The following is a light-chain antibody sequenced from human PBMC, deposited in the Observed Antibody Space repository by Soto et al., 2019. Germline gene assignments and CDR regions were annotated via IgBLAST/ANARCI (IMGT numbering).Light chain of an antibody. CDR2: SAS. J-gene: IGKJ1*01. CDR3: QKYNSAPWT. V-gene: IGKV1-27*01. CDR1: QDIRNY. Sequence: DIQMTQSPSSLSASVGDRVTITCRASQDIRNYLAWYQQQPGKQPKLLIYSASILQSGVPSRFIGSGSGTDFTLTITSLTPEDVATYYCQKYNSAPWTFGQGTKVEVK.